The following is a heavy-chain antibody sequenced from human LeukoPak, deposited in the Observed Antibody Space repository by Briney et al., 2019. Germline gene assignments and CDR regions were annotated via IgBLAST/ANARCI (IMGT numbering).Heavy chain of an antibody. J-gene: IGHJ4*02. V-gene: IGHV3-23*01. Sequence: GGSLRLSCAVSGITLSNYGMSWVRQAPGKGLEWVAGISDCGGSTSYADSVKGRFTISRDNPKNTLYLQMNSLRAEDTAVYFCAKRGVVIRVILVGYHKEAYYFDSWGQGTLVTVSS. CDR1: GITLSNYG. D-gene: IGHD3-22*01. CDR2: ISDCGGST. CDR3: AKRGVVIRVILVGYHKEAYYFDS.